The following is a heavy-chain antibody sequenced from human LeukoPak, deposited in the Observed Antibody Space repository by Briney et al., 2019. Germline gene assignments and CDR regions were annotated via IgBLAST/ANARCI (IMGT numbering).Heavy chain of an antibody. V-gene: IGHV3-23*01. J-gene: IGHJ6*02. D-gene: IGHD3-22*01. CDR2: ISGSGGST. CDR3: AKGGDGRYYDSSGSFFYYYGMDV. CDR1: GFTFSSYA. Sequence: GGSLRLSCAASGFTFSSYAMSWVRQAPGEGLKWVSTISGSGGSTYYADSVKGRFTISRDNSKNTLYLQMNSLRAEDTAVYYCAKGGDGRYYDSSGSFFYYYGMDVWGQGTTVTVSS.